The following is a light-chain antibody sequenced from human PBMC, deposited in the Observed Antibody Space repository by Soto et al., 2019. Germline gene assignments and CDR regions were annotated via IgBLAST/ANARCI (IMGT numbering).Light chain of an antibody. J-gene: IGLJ2*01. V-gene: IGLV1-40*01. CDR1: SSNIGAGYD. CDR3: QSYDSSVSGVV. CDR2: GNN. Sequence: QSVLTQPPSVSGAPGQRVTIPCTRSSSNIGAGYDVHWYQHLPGIAPKLLIYGNNNRPSGVPDRFAGSKSGTSASLAITGLQADDEAHYHCQSYDSSVSGVVFGGGTKLTVL.